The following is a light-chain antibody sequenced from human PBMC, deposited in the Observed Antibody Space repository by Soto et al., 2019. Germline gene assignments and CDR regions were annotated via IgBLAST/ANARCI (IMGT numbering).Light chain of an antibody. CDR2: DVS. Sequence: VLTQPPPVSRSPGPSVTIPRPGTSSDVGGYNYVSWYQQHPGKAPKLMIYDVSKRPSGVPDRFSGSKSGNTASLTISGLQAEDEADYYCCSYAGSYTYVFGTGTKVTVL. J-gene: IGLJ1*01. CDR3: CSYAGSYTYV. V-gene: IGLV2-11*01. CDR1: SSDVGGYNY.